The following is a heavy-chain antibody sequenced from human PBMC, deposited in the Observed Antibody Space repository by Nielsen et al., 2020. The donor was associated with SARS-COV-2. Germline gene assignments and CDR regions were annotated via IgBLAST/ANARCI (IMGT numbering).Heavy chain of an antibody. CDR2: IKQDASER. CDR3: ARVGDYDSSGYFLHY. V-gene: IGHV3-7*05. Sequence: GESLKISCAASGFTFSSYWMSWVRQAPGKGLEWVANIKQDASERYYVDSVKGRFTISKDNAHNSLYLQMNSLRAEDTAVYYCARVGDYDSSGYFLHYWGQGTLVTVSS. D-gene: IGHD3-22*01. CDR1: GFTFSSYW. J-gene: IGHJ4*02.